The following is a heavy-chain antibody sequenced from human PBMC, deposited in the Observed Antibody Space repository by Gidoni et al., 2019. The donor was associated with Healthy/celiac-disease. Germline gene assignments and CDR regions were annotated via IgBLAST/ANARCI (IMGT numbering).Heavy chain of an antibody. D-gene: IGHD2-2*01. J-gene: IGHJ3*02. CDR2: LYYSGST. CDR1: GGSISSGGYY. V-gene: IGHV4-31*03. CDR3: ARDYAVPAAMVAFDI. Sequence: QVQLQESGPGLVKPSQTLSLTCTVSGGSISSGGYYWSWIRQHPGKGLEWIGYLYYSGSTYYNPSLKSRVTISVDTSKNQFSLKLSSVTAADTAVYYCARDYAVPAAMVAFDIWGQGTMVTVSS.